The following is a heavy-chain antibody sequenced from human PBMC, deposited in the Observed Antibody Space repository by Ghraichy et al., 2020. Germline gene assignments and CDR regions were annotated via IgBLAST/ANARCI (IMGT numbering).Heavy chain of an antibody. J-gene: IGHJ3*02. D-gene: IGHD2-2*01. Sequence: SETLSLTCTVSGGSISSSGYYWGWIRQPPGMGLEWIGSFYYSGNTYYNPSLKSRVTISLDTSKKQFSLKLSSVTAVDTALYYCARASSNTPEDAFHIWGQGTLVTVSS. CDR2: FYYSGNT. CDR1: GGSISSSGYY. V-gene: IGHV4-39*07. CDR3: ARASSNTPEDAFHI.